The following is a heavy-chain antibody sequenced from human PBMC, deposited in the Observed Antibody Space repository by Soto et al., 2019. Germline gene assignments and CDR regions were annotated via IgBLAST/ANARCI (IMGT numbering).Heavy chain of an antibody. CDR1: GGSISSGGYY. CDR2: IYYSGST. CDR3: ARDKVPAALGTNYYYGMDV. V-gene: IGHV4-31*03. D-gene: IGHD2-2*01. Sequence: QVQLQESGPGLVKPSQTLSLTCTVSGGSISSGGYYWSWIRQHPGKGLEGIGYIYYSGSTYYNPSLKSRVTISVDTSKNQFSLKLSSVTAADTAVYYCARDKVPAALGTNYYYGMDVWGQGTTVTVSS. J-gene: IGHJ6*02.